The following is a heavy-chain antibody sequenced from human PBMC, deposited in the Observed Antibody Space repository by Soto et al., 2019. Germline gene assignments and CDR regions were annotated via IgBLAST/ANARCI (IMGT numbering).Heavy chain of an antibody. V-gene: IGHV1-46*01. D-gene: IGHD2-21*02. J-gene: IGHJ5*02. CDR2: FNPYAGGT. Sequence: QGQLVQSGAEVKKPGASVKVSCKASGYTFTAYYIHWMRQAPGQGLEWMGMFNPYAGGTRYAHKFQGRVTMTGDTSTSKGYMELSRVRYDDTAVYYCARLWGDIGGAFDPLGEGTLVTVSS. CDR3: ARLWGDIGGAFDP. CDR1: GYTFTAYY.